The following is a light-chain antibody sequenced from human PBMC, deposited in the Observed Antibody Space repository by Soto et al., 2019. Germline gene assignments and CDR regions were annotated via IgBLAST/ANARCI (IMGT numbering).Light chain of an antibody. CDR3: RQYSSSPT. V-gene: IGKV3-20*01. CDR2: GAS. Sequence: DIVLTQSPGTLSLSPGERATLSCRASQSVSSNHLAWYQQRPGQAPMLLIYGASSRATGIPDRFSGSGSGTDFTLTIIRPEHDAFAVYYCRQYSSSPTFGEGTRLEIK. J-gene: IGKJ5*01. CDR1: QSVSSNH.